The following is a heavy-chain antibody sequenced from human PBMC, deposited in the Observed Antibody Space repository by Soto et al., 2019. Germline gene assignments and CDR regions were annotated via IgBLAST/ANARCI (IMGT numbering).Heavy chain of an antibody. J-gene: IGHJ5*02. V-gene: IGHV4-34*01. D-gene: IGHD5-12*01. CDR2: INHSGST. CDR3: ARGEGRLVATWFDP. Sequence: QVQLQQWGAGLLKPSETLSLTCDVYGGSFSRYYWNWIRQPPGKGLEWLGEINHSGSTNYNPSLESRVTISLDTSKTQFSLKLTSVTAADTAVYYCARGEGRLVATWFDPWGQGTLVTVSS. CDR1: GGSFSRYY.